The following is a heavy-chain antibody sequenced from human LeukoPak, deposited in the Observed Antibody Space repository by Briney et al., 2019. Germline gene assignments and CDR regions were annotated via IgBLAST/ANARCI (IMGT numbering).Heavy chain of an antibody. V-gene: IGHV4-34*01. J-gene: IGHJ4*02. CDR3: ARRRAPNYYGSGSYYPH. D-gene: IGHD3-10*01. CDR2: INHSGST. CDR1: GGSFSGYY. Sequence: SETLSLTCAVYGGSFSGYYWSWIRQPPGKGLEWIGEINHSGSTDYNPSPKSRVTISVDTSKNQLSLKLISATAADTTVYYCARRRAPNYYGSGSYYPHWGQRTLVTVSS.